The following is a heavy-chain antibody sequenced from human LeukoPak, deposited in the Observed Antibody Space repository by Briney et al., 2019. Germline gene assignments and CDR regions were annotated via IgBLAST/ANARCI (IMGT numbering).Heavy chain of an antibody. Sequence: EASVKVSCKASGNTFSSYTMHWVRQAPGQRLEWMGWVGGEMTYTKYSQQFQGRVTITRDTSTSTTYMELSSLRFEDTAVYFCARARSYFQRAFDLWGQGTLVTVS. D-gene: IGHD2/OR15-2a*01. V-gene: IGHV1-3*01. J-gene: IGHJ3*01. CDR1: GNTFSSYT. CDR3: ARARSYFQRAFDL. CDR2: VGGEMTYT.